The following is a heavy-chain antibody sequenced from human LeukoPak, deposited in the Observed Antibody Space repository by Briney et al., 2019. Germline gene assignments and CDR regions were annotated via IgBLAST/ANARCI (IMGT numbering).Heavy chain of an antibody. CDR1: GGSFSGYY. V-gene: IGHV4-34*01. Sequence: SETLSLTCAVYGGSFSGYYWSWIRQPPGKGLEWIGEINHSGSTKYNPSLRSRVTISVDTSNNQFSLKLTSVTAADTAVYYCARDASSSWYLDAFDIWGQGTMVTVSS. D-gene: IGHD6-13*01. CDR3: ARDASSSWYLDAFDI. CDR2: INHSGST. J-gene: IGHJ3*02.